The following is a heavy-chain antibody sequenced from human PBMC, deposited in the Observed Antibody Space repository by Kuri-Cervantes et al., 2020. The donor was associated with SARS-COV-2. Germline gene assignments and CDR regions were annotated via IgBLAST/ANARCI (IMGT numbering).Heavy chain of an antibody. Sequence: ASVKVSCKVSGYTLTELSMHWVRQAPGKGLEWMGGFDPEDGETIYAQKFQGRVTITADESTSTAYMELSSLRSEDTAVYYCARGGWGSGSQNYYYYYMDVWGKGTTVTVSS. V-gene: IGHV1-24*01. D-gene: IGHD3-10*01. CDR3: ARGGWGSGSQNYYYYYMDV. J-gene: IGHJ6*03. CDR2: FDPEDGET. CDR1: GYTLTELS.